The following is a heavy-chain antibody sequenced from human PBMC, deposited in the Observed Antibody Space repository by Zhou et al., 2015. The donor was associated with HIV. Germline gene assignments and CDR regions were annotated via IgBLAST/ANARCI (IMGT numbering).Heavy chain of an antibody. J-gene: IGHJ6*02. CDR2: INAGNGHP. V-gene: IGHV1-3*01. D-gene: IGHD3-16*01. CDR1: GFTFTNHT. Sequence: QVQLVQSGTAVKKPGASVRLSCRSFGFTFTNHTIHWLRQAPGQRLEWLGWINAGNGHPKYSQKFQGRIIISRDTSATTAYMEVNSLTSEDTAEYYCARDVSVAVARDVWGAVYFYPMDVWGQGTTVTVSS. CDR3: ARDVSVAVARDVWGAVYFYPMDV.